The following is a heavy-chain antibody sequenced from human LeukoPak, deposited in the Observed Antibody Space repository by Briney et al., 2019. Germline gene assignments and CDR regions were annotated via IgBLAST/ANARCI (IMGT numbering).Heavy chain of an antibody. D-gene: IGHD1-14*01. CDR1: GFAVSSNH. V-gene: IGHV3-66*01. CDR3: ARDRYGFMTSDY. CDR2: IYSGGST. J-gene: IGHJ4*02. Sequence: GGSLRPSCAASGFAVSSNHMNWVREAPGKGLEWVSVIYSGGSTYYADSVKGRFTISRDNSKNTLYLQMNSLRAEDTAVYYCARDRYGFMTSDYWGQGTLVTVSS.